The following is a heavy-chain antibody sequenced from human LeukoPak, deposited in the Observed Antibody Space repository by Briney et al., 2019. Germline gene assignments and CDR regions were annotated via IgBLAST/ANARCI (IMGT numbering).Heavy chain of an antibody. V-gene: IGHV3-7*01. CDR1: GFTFSSYW. CDR3: ARVQEDIVLMVYYYYYYMDV. Sequence: GGSLRLSCAASGFTFSSYWMSWVRQAPGKGLEWVANIKQDGSEKYYVDSVKGRFTISRDNAKNSLYLQMNSLRAEDTAVYYCARVQEDIVLMVYYYYYYMDVWGKGTTVTVSS. D-gene: IGHD2-8*01. CDR2: IKQDGSEK. J-gene: IGHJ6*03.